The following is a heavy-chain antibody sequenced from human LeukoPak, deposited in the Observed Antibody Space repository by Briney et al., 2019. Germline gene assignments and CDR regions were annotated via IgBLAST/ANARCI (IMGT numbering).Heavy chain of an antibody. CDR2: IGGGGGAT. J-gene: IGHJ4*02. CDR3: AKGGSSWSRFDL. Sequence: PGGSLRLSCAASGFSFNAYAMNWVRQAPGKGLEWVSTIGGGGGATYYADSVKGRFTISRDNSKNTLSLQMNSLRAEDTAVYYCAKGGSSWSRFDLWGQGTLVTVSS. V-gene: IGHV3-23*01. CDR1: GFSFNAYA. D-gene: IGHD6-13*01.